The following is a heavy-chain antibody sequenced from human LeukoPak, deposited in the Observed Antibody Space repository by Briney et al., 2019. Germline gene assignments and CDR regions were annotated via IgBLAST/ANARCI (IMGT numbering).Heavy chain of an antibody. CDR2: ISGSGGST. CDR1: GFTFSSYA. V-gene: IGHV3-23*01. J-gene: IGHJ4*02. D-gene: IGHD6-13*01. CDR3: AKTYWQQLVRIDY. Sequence: GGSLRLSCAASGFTFSSYAMSWVRQAPGKGLEWVSAISGSGGSTYYADSVKGRFTISRDNSKNTLYLQINSLRAEDTAVYYCAKTYWQQLVRIDYWGQGTLVTVSS.